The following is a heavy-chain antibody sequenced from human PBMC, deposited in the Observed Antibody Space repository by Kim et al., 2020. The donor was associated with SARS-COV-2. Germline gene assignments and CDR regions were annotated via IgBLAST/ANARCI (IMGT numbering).Heavy chain of an antibody. Sequence: ASVKVSCKVSGYTLTELSMHWVRQAPGKGLEWMGGFDPEDGETIYAQKFQGRVTMTEDTSTDTAYMELSSLRSEDTAVYYCATSVLRYFDWLGDYWGQGTLVTVSS. CDR1: GYTLTELS. V-gene: IGHV1-24*01. J-gene: IGHJ4*02. CDR3: ATSVLRYFDWLGDY. CDR2: FDPEDGET. D-gene: IGHD3-9*01.